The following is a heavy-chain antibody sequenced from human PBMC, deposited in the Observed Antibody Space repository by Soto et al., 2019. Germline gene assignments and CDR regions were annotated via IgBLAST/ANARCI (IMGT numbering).Heavy chain of an antibody. Sequence: SETLSLTCTASNGTLNFYDWTWIRQPPGKELEWIGNIYYRGTTNYNPSLQGRVTMSIDTSKNPFSLMLTSVTAADTAVYYCTRVATAVPSWGRGVLVTVSS. CDR2: IYYRGTT. CDR1: NGTLNFYD. V-gene: IGHV4-59*12. J-gene: IGHJ5*02. D-gene: IGHD5-18*01. CDR3: TRVATAVPS.